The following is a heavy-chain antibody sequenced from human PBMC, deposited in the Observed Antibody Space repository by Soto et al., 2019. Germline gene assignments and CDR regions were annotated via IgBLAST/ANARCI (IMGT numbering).Heavy chain of an antibody. V-gene: IGHV4-34*01. Sequence: PSETLSLTCAVYGGSFSGYYWSWIRQPPGKGLDCNCEINHCGSTNYNPSCQCRFTISVYTPKNIFALHLSFVSASDTAVYSCSRYPLSRGLGGDHHGYLGQVXLV. CDR2: INHCGST. D-gene: IGHD3-10*01. J-gene: IGHJ4*02. CDR1: GGSFSGYY. CDR3: SRYPLSRGLGGDHHGY.